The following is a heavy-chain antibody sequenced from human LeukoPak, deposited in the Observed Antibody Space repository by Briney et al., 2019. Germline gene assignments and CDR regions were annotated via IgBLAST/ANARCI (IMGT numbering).Heavy chain of an antibody. J-gene: IGHJ3*02. D-gene: IGHD3-10*01. V-gene: IGHV3-7*01. CDR2: IKYDGSET. CDR3: AKEKSGYREAFDI. Sequence: GGSLRLSCAASGLTFSSYWMTWVRQAPGIGLEWVATIKYDGSETYYVDSVRGRFSISRDNAKNSLYLQMNSLRAEDTAVYYCAKEKSGYREAFDIWGQGTMVTVPS. CDR1: GLTFSSYW.